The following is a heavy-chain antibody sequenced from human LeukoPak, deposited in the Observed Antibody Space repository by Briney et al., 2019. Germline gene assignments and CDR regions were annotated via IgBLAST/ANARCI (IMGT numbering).Heavy chain of an antibody. V-gene: IGHV3-73*01. J-gene: IGHJ4*02. CDR1: GFTFSGSA. CDR3: AKDIVPSAFNKNSYLPYYFDY. D-gene: IGHD2-15*01. CDR2: IRSKANSYAT. Sequence: GGSLRLSCAASGFTFSGSAMHWVRQASGKGLEWVGRIRSKANSYATAYAASVKGRFTISRDNSKNTLYLQMNSLRAEDTAVYYCAKDIVPSAFNKNSYLPYYFDYWGQGTLVTVSS.